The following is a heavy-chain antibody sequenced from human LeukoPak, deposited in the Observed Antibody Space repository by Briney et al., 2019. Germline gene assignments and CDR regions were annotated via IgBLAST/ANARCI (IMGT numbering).Heavy chain of an antibody. J-gene: IGHJ6*02. CDR3: ARGHYEMDV. V-gene: IGHV3-11*05. CDR2: ISTSGYI. CDR1: GFTFSDWY. Sequence: GGSLRLSCAASGFTFSDWYMSWIRQVPGKGLEWVSYISTSGYIEYADSVKGRFTISRDNTENSLYLQMNSLRAEDTAVYYCARGHYEMDVWGQGTTVTVSS.